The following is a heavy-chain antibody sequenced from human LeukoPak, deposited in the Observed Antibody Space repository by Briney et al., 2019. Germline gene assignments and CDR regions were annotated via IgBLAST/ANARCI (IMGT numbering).Heavy chain of an antibody. Sequence: SETLSLTCTVSGASISSYYWSWIRQPPGKGLEWIGYIYYSGSTNYNPSLKSRVTISVDTSKNQFSLKLSSVTAADTAVYYCARVSGNLLIDYWGQGTLVTVSS. CDR3: ARVSGNLLIDY. J-gene: IGHJ4*02. V-gene: IGHV4-59*01. D-gene: IGHD3-10*01. CDR1: GASISSYY. CDR2: IYYSGST.